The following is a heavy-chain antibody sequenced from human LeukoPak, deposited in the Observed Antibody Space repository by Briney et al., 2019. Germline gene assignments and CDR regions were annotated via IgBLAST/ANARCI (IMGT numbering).Heavy chain of an antibody. CDR2: IGTKSGNT. Sequence: ASVKVSCKASGCTFTNDGISWVRQAPGQGLEWMGWIGTKSGNTNYAPSFQARVTLTTDTSSTTAYMELRSLTSDDTAAYYCARTPLGKMHAFDIWGQGTIVTVSS. CDR1: GCTFTNDG. J-gene: IGHJ3*02. D-gene: IGHD7-27*01. CDR3: ARTPLGKMHAFDI. V-gene: IGHV1-18*01.